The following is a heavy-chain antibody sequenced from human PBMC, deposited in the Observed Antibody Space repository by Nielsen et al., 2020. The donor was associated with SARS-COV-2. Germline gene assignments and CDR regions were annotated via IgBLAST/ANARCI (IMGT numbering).Heavy chain of an antibody. CDR1: GFSLSNARMG. Sequence: SGPTLVKPTETLTLTCTVSGFSLSNARMGVSWIRQPPGKALEWLAHIFSNDEKSYSTSLKSRLTISKDTSKSQVVLTMTNMDPVDTATYYCARKVVAATIRDDAFDIWGQGTMVTVSS. CDR3: ARKVVAATIRDDAFDI. J-gene: IGHJ3*02. V-gene: IGHV2-26*01. CDR2: IFSNDEK. D-gene: IGHD2-15*01.